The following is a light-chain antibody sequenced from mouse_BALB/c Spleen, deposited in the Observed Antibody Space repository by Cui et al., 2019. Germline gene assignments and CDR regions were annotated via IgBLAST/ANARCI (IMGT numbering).Light chain of an antibody. V-gene: IGKV14-111*01. CDR3: LQYDEFPLT. J-gene: IGKJ5*01. Sequence: DNKVTQSPSSMFAHVGERVTITCKAGQDINSYVSWCQQKPGKSPKTLIYRANRLVDGVPSRFSGSGSGQDYSLTISSLEYEDMGIYYCLQYDEFPLTFGAGTKLELK. CDR2: RAN. CDR1: QDINSY.